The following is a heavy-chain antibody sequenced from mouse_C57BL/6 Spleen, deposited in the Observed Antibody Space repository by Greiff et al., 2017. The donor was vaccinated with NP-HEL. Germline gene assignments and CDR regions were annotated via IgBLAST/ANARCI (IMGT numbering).Heavy chain of an antibody. V-gene: IGHV1-61*01. CDR1: DYTFTSYW. D-gene: IGHD4-1*01. CDR3: ARAGTRAMDY. J-gene: IGHJ4*01. CDR2: IYPSDSET. Sequence: QVQLKQPGAELVRPGSSVKLSCKASDYTFTSYWMDWVKQRPGQGLEWIGNIYPSDSETHYNQKFKDKATLTVDKSSSTAYMQLSSLTSEDSAVYYCARAGTRAMDYWGQGTSVTVSS.